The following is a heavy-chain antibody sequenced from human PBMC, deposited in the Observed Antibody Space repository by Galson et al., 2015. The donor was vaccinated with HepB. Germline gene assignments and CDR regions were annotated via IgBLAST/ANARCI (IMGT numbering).Heavy chain of an antibody. J-gene: IGHJ5*02. CDR2: IYSGGST. CDR3: ARTWGLGSYWFDP. Sequence: SLRLSCAASGFTVSSNYMSWVRQAPGKGLEWVSVIYSGGSTYYADSVKGRFTISRDNSKNTLYLQMNSLRAEDTAVYYCARTWGLGSYWFDPWGQGTLVTVSS. D-gene: IGHD3-10*01. V-gene: IGHV3-66*01. CDR1: GFTVSSNY.